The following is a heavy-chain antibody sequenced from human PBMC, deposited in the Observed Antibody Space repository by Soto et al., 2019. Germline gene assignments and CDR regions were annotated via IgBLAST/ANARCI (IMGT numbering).Heavy chain of an antibody. D-gene: IGHD6-19*01. Sequence: GGSLRLSCAASGFIFSRYGMHWVRQAPGKGLEWVALMFYDEDNKYYVDSVKGRFTISRDNSKNTLYLQMNSLRAEDTAVYYCAREGYSSGLDYWGQGTLVTVSS. CDR3: AREGYSSGLDY. CDR1: GFIFSRYG. J-gene: IGHJ4*02. V-gene: IGHV3-33*01. CDR2: MFYDEDNK.